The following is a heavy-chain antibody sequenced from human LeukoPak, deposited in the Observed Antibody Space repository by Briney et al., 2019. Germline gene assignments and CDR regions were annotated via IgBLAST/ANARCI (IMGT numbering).Heavy chain of an antibody. V-gene: IGHV4-34*01. CDR2: INHSGST. CDR3: ARGINCGGDCYIFDY. CDR1: GGSFSGYY. J-gene: IGHJ4*02. Sequence: KPSETLSLTCAVYGGSFSGYYWSWIRQPPGKGLEWIGEINHSGSTNYNPSLKSRVTISVDTSKNQFSLKLSSVTAADTAVYYCARGINCGGDCYIFDYWGQGTLVTVSS. D-gene: IGHD2-21*02.